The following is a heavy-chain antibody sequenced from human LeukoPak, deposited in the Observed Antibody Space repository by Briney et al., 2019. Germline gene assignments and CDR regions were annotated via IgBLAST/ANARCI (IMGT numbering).Heavy chain of an antibody. J-gene: IGHJ4*02. D-gene: IGHD2-2*02. V-gene: IGHV3-21*01. CDR1: GFTFSTYG. CDR3: ARGDIVVVPAAILSYFDY. CDR2: ISSISTYR. Sequence: GGSLRLSCEASGFTFSTYGMIWVRQAPGKGPEWVSSISSISTYRHYADAVKGRFTISRDNTKNSLYLQMDSLRVEDTAVYYCARGDIVVVPAAILSYFDYWGQGTLVTVS.